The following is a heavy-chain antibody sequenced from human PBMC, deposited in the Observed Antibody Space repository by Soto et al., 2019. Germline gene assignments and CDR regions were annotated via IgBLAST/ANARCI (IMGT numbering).Heavy chain of an antibody. V-gene: IGHV3-30-3*01. CDR3: ARDKDYDSSGGGFDY. J-gene: IGHJ4*02. CDR1: GFTFSSYA. D-gene: IGHD3-22*01. CDR2: ISYDESNK. Sequence: QVQLVESGGGVVQPGRSLRLSCAASGFTFSSYAMHWVRQAPGKGLEWVAVISYDESNKYYADSVKGRFTISRDNSKNTLYLQMNSLRAEDTAVYYCARDKDYDSSGGGFDYWGQGTLVTVSS.